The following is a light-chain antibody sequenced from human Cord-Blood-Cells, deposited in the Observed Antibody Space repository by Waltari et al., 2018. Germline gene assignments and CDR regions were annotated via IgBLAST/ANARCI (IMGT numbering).Light chain of an antibody. V-gene: IGLV2-11*01. CDR1: SSDVGGYNY. CDR3: CSYAGSYTWV. CDR2: DVS. J-gene: IGLJ3*02. Sequence: QSALTQPRSVSGSPGQSVTISCTGTSSDVGGYNYVSRYQQHPGKAPNLMIYDVSKRPSGVPDRFSGSKSGNTASLTISGLQAEDEADYYCCSYAGSYTWVFGGGTKLTVL.